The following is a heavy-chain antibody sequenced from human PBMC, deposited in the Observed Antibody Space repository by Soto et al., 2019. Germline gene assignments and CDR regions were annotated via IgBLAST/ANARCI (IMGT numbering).Heavy chain of an antibody. CDR3: ARVLSTVTTYGLYYYGMDV. CDR2: IIPIFGTA. V-gene: IGHV1-69*13. CDR1: GGTFSSYA. D-gene: IGHD4-17*01. Sequence: SVKVSGKASGGTFSSYAISWVRQAPGQGLEWMGGIIPIFGTANYAQKFQGRVTITADESTSTAYMELSSLRSEDTAVYYCARVLSTVTTYGLYYYGMDVWGQGTTVTVSS. J-gene: IGHJ6*02.